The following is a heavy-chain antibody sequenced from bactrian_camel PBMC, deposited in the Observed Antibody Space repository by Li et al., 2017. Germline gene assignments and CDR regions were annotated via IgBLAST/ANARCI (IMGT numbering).Heavy chain of an antibody. CDR2: INSGGNVA. CDR1: GDTISSLC. D-gene: IGHD1*01. Sequence: QVQLVESGGSSVQAGGSLGLSCVRSGDTISSLCMGWFRQAPGKEREPVAYINSGGNVAWHRDSVKGRFTISLDNAKRTLYLQMDSLKPGDTAMYYCAAARYPTPVCAVMRLYDDWGQGTQVTVS. J-gene: IGHJ4*01. V-gene: IGHV3-3*01. CDR3: AAARYPTPVCAVMRLYDD.